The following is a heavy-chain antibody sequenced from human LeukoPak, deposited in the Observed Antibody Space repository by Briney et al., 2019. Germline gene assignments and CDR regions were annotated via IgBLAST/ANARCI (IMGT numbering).Heavy chain of an antibody. V-gene: IGHV3-23*01. Sequence: GGSLRLSCTTSGFAFSNYAMNWVRQAPGKGPEWVSGISGFNTYYADSVKGRFTIFRDNSKNVLYLQMDRLRAEDTAVYSFAKDVCTSPRCLLYFDSWGQGTLVTVSS. CDR2: ISGFNT. CDR1: GFAFSNYA. CDR3: AKDVCTSPRCLLYFDS. D-gene: IGHD2-8*01. J-gene: IGHJ4*02.